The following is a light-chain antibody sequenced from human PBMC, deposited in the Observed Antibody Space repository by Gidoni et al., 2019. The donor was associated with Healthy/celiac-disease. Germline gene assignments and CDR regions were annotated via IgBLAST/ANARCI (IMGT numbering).Light chain of an antibody. CDR3: QQYGSSSWT. Sequence: QSVSSSYLAWYQQKPGQAPRLLIYGASSRATGIPDRFSGSGSGTDFTLTISRLEPEDFAVYYCQQYGSSSWTFGQXTKVEIK. CDR1: QSVSSSY. J-gene: IGKJ1*01. V-gene: IGKV3-20*01. CDR2: GAS.